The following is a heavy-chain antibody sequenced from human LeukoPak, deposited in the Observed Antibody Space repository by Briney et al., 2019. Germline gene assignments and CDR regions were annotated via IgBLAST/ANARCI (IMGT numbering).Heavy chain of an antibody. J-gene: IGHJ4*02. Sequence: GGSLRLPCVDSGFTFSRFWMHWVRQAPGKGLVWVSHITTDGSSTSYADSVKGRFTISRDNAKNTLYLQMNSLRAEDTAVYYCASGPQLVQMRFWRQGTLVSVSS. V-gene: IGHV3-74*01. D-gene: IGHD6-13*01. CDR3: ASGPQLVQMRF. CDR2: ITTDGSST. CDR1: GFTFSRFW.